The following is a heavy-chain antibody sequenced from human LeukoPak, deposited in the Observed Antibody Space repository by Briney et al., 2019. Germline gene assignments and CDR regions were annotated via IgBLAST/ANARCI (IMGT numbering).Heavy chain of an antibody. D-gene: IGHD6-19*01. Sequence: GGSLRLSCAASGFTFSSYAMSWVRQAPGKGLEWVSAISGSGGSTYYADSVKGRFTISRDNSKNTLYLQMNSLRAEDTAVYYCAKDRMQCLVTGLLDYWGQGTLVTVSS. V-gene: IGHV3-23*01. J-gene: IGHJ4*02. CDR1: GFTFSSYA. CDR3: AKDRMQCLVTGLLDY. CDR2: ISGSGGST.